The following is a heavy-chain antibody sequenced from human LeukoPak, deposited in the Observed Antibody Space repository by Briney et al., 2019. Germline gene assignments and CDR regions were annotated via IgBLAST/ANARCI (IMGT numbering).Heavy chain of an antibody. CDR2: IYYSGST. CDR3: ARVVRGPGPSNWFDP. D-gene: IGHD3-10*01. J-gene: IGHJ5*02. Sequence: PSRTLSLTCTVSGGSISSGGYYWSWIRQHPGKGLEWIGYIYYSGSTYYNPSLKSRVTISVDTSKNQFSLKLSSVTAADTAVYYCARVVRGPGPSNWFDPWGQGTLVTVSS. CDR1: GGSISSGGYY. V-gene: IGHV4-31*03.